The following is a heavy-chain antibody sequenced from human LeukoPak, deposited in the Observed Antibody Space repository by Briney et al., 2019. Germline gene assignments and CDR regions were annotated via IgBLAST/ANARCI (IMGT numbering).Heavy chain of an antibody. V-gene: IGHV3-21*01. Sequence: GGSLRLSCAASGFTFSSYSMNWVRQAPGKGLEWVSSISSSSSYIYYADSVKGRFTISRDNAKNSLYLQMNSRRAEDTAVYYCASYYYGSGPYYYYYGMDVWGQGTTVTVSS. CDR3: ASYYYGSGPYYYYYGMDV. D-gene: IGHD3-10*01. CDR1: GFTFSSYS. CDR2: ISSSSSYI. J-gene: IGHJ6*02.